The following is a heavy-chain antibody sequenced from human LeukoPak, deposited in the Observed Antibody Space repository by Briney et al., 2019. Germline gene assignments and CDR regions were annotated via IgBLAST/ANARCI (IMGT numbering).Heavy chain of an antibody. CDR3: ASISVRGGPPVPYSNYDPDYYYGMDV. CDR2: IIPIFGTA. D-gene: IGHD4-11*01. V-gene: IGHV1-69*13. CDR1: GGTFSSYA. Sequence: ASVKVSCKASGGTFSSYAISWVRQAPGQGLEWMGGIIPIFGTANYAQKFQGRVTITADESTSTAYMELSSLRSEDTAVYYCASISVRGGPPVPYSNYDPDYYYGMDVWGQGTTVTVSS. J-gene: IGHJ6*02.